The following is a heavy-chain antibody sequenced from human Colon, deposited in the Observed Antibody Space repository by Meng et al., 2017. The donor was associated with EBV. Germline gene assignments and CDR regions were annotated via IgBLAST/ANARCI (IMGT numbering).Heavy chain of an antibody. CDR1: GASISSNNW. CDR3: ARGNAYNAPSFDY. CDR2: IYHGGNT. J-gene: IGHJ4*02. Sequence: VELQESGPGLVAPAGTLSPTCAVPGASISSNNWWSWVRQPPGKGLEWIGEIYHGGNTNYNPSLKSRVTISVDRSNDQFSLSLSSVTAADTAVYYCARGNAYNAPSFDYWGQGTLVTVSS. V-gene: IGHV4-4*02. D-gene: IGHD5-24*01.